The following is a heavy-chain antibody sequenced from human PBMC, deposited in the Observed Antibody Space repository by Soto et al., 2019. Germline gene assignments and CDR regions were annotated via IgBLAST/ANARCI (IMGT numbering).Heavy chain of an antibody. D-gene: IGHD6-13*01. CDR3: AHGGSRYSSRYFDP. Sequence: QITLKESGPTLVKPTQTLTLTCTFSGFSLSTRGVGVGWIRQPPGKALEWLALIYWDDDKRYSPSLKSRLTITKDTSKNQVVLTMTSMDPVDTATYYCAHGGSRYSSRYFDPWGQGTLVTVSS. V-gene: IGHV2-5*02. CDR1: GFSLSTRGVG. CDR2: IYWDDDK. J-gene: IGHJ5*02.